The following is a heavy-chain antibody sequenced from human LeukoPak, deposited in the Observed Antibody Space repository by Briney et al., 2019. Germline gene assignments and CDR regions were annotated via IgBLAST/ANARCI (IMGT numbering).Heavy chain of an antibody. J-gene: IGHJ4*02. D-gene: IGHD3-3*01. CDR2: IYSGGTT. CDR1: GFTVSNNY. V-gene: IGHV3-53*01. Sequence: PGGSLRLSCAASGFTVSNNYMTWVRQAPGKGLEWVSVIYSGGTTYYADSVKGRFTISRDNSKNTLYLQMNSLGAEDTAVYYCARDLWCARLGWLCNYFDYWGQGTLVTVSS. CDR3: ARDLWCARLGWLCNYFDY.